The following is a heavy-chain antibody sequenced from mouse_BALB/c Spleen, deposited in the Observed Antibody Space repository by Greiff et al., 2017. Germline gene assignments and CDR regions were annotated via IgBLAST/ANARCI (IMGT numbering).Heavy chain of an antibody. J-gene: IGHJ4*01. CDR3: NANYGNYSYAMDY. D-gene: IGHD2-1*01. CDR1: GFNIKDYY. V-gene: IGHV14-4*02. Sequence: EVQLQESGAELVRSGASVKLSCTASGFNIKDYYMHWVKQRPEQGLEWIVWIDPAIGDTEYAPKFQGKATMTADTSSNTAYLQLSSLTSEVTAVYYCNANYGNYSYAMDYRGQGSSVTGS. CDR2: IDPAIGDT.